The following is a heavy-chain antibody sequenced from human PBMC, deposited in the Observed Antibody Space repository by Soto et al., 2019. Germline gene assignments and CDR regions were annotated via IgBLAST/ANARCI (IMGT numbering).Heavy chain of an antibody. D-gene: IGHD2-2*01. CDR1: GYTFTGYY. V-gene: IGHV1-2*02. CDR3: ASFLGSSSSRYLYYGIDV. J-gene: IGHJ6*02. CDR2: INPNSGDT. Sequence: ASVKVSCKVSGYTFTGYYMHWVRQVPGQGLEWMGWINPNSGDTKYVQEFQGRVTMTRDTSISTAYMELSRLRSDDTGVYYCASFLGSSSSRYLYYGIDVWGQRTTVTVSS.